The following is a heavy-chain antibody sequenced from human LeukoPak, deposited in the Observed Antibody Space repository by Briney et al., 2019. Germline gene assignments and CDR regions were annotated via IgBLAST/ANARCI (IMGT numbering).Heavy chain of an antibody. CDR1: GGTFSSYT. CDR2: IITILGIT. CDR3: ATGTTTITAGAFDI. V-gene: IGHV1-69*02. D-gene: IGHD4-17*01. Sequence: SVKVSCKASGGTFSSYTINWVRQAPGQGLEWMGRIITILGITNYAQNFQGRVTIRADKSTSTAYMELSDLRSEDTAVYHCATGTTTITAGAFDIWGQGTMVTVSS. J-gene: IGHJ3*02.